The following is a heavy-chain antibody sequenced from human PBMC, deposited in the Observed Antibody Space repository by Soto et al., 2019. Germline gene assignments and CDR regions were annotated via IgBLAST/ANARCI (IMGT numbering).Heavy chain of an antibody. V-gene: IGHV3-30-3*01. CDR1: GFTFSSYA. CDR2: ISYDGSNK. CDR3: ARGSGNYYDSSGFY. J-gene: IGHJ4*02. D-gene: IGHD3-22*01. Sequence: PGGSLRLSCAASGFTFSSYAMHWVRQAPGKGLEWVAVISYDGSNKYYADSVKGRFTISRDNSKNTLYLQMNSLRAEDTAVYYCARGSGNYYDSSGFYWGQGTLVTVSS.